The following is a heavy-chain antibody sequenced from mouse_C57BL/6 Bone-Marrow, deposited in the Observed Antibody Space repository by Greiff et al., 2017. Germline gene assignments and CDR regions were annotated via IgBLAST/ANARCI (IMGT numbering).Heavy chain of an antibody. CDR3: AREEICYDYGFAY. CDR1: GYTFTSYW. V-gene: IGHV1-69*01. D-gene: IGHD2-4*01. Sequence: QVQLQQPGAELVMPGASVKLSCKASGYTFTSYWMHWVKQRPGQGLEWIGEIDPSDSYTNYNQKFKGKSTLTVDKSSSTAYMQLSSLTSEDSAVYYCAREEICYDYGFAYWGQGTLVTVSA. CDR2: IDPSDSYT. J-gene: IGHJ3*01.